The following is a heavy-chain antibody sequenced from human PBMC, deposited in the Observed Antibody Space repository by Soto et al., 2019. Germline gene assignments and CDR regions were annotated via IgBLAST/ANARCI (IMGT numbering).Heavy chain of an antibody. CDR1: GGSISSSSYY. J-gene: IGHJ5*02. Sequence: PSETRSLTCTVSGGSISSSSYYWGWIRQPPGKGLEWIGSIYYSGSTYYNPSLKSRVTISVDTSKNQFSLKLSSVTAADTAVYYCARGESFAAAALYNWFDPWGQGTLVTVSS. D-gene: IGHD6-13*01. CDR3: ARGESFAAAALYNWFDP. CDR2: IYYSGST. V-gene: IGHV4-39*01.